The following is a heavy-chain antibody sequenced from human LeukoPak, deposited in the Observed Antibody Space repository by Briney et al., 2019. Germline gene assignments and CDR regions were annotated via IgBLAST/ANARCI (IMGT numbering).Heavy chain of an antibody. D-gene: IGHD5-12*01. CDR2: IWYDGSNK. Sequence: PGGSLRLSCAASGFTFSSYGMHWVRQAPGKGLEWVAVIWYDGSNKYYADSVKGRFTISRDNSKNTLYLQMNSRRAEDTAVYYCARTYSGYGYYFDYWGQGTLVTVSS. J-gene: IGHJ4*02. CDR1: GFTFSSYG. CDR3: ARTYSGYGYYFDY. V-gene: IGHV3-33*01.